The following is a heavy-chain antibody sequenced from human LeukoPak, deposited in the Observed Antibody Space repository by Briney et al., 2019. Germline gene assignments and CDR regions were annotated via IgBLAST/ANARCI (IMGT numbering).Heavy chain of an antibody. Sequence: SETLSLTCTVSGGSISSGDYYWRWIRQPPGRGLEWIGYIYYSGSTYYNPSLKSRVTMSVDTSKNQFSLKLSSVTAADTAVFYCARDRSGIAADWGQGILVTVSS. CDR2: IYYSGST. J-gene: IGHJ4*02. D-gene: IGHD6-25*01. V-gene: IGHV4-30-4*01. CDR1: GGSISSGDYY. CDR3: ARDRSGIAAD.